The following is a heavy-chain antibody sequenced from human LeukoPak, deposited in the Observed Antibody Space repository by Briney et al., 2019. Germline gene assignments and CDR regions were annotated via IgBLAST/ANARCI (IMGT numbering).Heavy chain of an antibody. J-gene: IGHJ3*02. D-gene: IGHD3-9*01. V-gene: IGHV3-23*01. CDR3: AKDRAGYFVWFDAFDI. CDR2: ISGSGGST. Sequence: PGGSLRLSCAASGFTFSSYAMSWVRQAPGKGLEWVSAISGSGGSTYYADSVKGRFTISRDNSKNTLYLQMDSLRAEDTAVYYCAKDRAGYFVWFDAFDIWGQGTMVTVSS. CDR1: GFTFSSYA.